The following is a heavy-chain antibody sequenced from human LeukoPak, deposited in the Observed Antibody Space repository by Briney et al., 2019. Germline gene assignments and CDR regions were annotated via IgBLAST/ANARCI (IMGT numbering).Heavy chain of an antibody. J-gene: IGHJ3*01. Sequence: PSETLSLTCAVSGGSLSGYYWSWIRQSPGKGLEWMGDIHHDGRTKYKSSSKSRITIFLVSSKNEVSLRLSPVTPADTALYFCARDVVPRDYGDTLNAYELWGQGTMVTVS. D-gene: IGHD4-17*01. CDR1: GGSLSGYY. CDR2: IHHDGRT. CDR3: ARDVVPRDYGDTLNAYEL. V-gene: IGHV4-34*01.